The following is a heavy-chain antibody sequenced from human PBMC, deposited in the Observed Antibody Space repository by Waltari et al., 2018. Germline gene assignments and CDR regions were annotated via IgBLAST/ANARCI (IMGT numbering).Heavy chain of an antibody. Sequence: QVHLVESGGGVVQPGGSLRVSCAASSLPFRTYGMHWVRQAPGKGLEWVSFIRYDGNAEWYADSVKGRFTISRDNSKNMLYLQLNSLTADDSGVYYCAQNGPIGVPEHWGQGTLVTVSS. D-gene: IGHD3-10*01. CDR2: IRYDGNAE. CDR1: SLPFRTYG. J-gene: IGHJ1*01. CDR3: AQNGPIGVPEH. V-gene: IGHV3-30*02.